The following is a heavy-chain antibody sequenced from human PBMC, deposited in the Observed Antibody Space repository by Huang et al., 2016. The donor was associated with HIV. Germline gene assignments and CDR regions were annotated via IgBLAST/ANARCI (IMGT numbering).Heavy chain of an antibody. CDR1: GFSFTSYD. CDR3: LPAGHVSHYYYMDV. Sequence: QGQLVESGGGVVQPGRSLRISCAASGFSFTSYDMQWVRQVPGKVLDLVSFVLNDGNEKYYAYSVKGRFTISRDNFKNTLYLQMNSLRTGDTAVYFCLPAGHVSHYYYMDVWGKGTTVIVSS. CDR2: VLNDGNEK. V-gene: IGHV3-30*03. J-gene: IGHJ6*03.